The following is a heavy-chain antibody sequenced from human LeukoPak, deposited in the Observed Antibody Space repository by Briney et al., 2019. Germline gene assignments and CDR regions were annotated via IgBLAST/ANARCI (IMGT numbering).Heavy chain of an antibody. CDR1: GFTFSSYA. CDR3: AKAPSPVYSTSEYFDL. J-gene: IGHJ2*01. D-gene: IGHD6-13*01. CDR2: ISGSGGST. V-gene: IGHV3-23*01. Sequence: GGSLRLSCAASGFTFSSYAMSWVRQAPGKGLEWVSAISGSGGSTYYADSVKGRFTISRDNAKNSLYLQMNSLRAEDTALYYCAKAPSPVYSTSEYFDLWGRGTLVTVSS.